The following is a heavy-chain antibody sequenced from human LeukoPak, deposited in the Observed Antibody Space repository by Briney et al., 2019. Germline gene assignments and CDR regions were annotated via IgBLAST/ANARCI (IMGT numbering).Heavy chain of an antibody. Sequence: PGGSLRLSCAASGFTFSSYEMNWVRQAPGKGREWVSYISGSGSTIYYADSVKGRFTISRDNAKNSLYLQMNSLRAEDTAVYYCARDQGRFKDCGGDCYAAFDIWGQGAMVTVSS. CDR2: ISGSGSTI. V-gene: IGHV3-48*03. J-gene: IGHJ3*02. CDR1: GFTFSSYE. D-gene: IGHD2-21*02. CDR3: ARDQGRFKDCGGDCYAAFDI.